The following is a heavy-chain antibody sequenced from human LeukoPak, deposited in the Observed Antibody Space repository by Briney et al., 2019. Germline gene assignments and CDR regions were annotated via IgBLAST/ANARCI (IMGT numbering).Heavy chain of an antibody. CDR3: ARAGSYYGFDY. CDR2: IYHSGTT. V-gene: IGHV4-38-2*02. Sequence: SETLSLTCSVSDYSISSGYYRGWIRQPPGKGLEWIGSIYHSGTTYYNPSLQSRVTISVDTSKNQFSLKLNSVTAADTAVYYCARAGSYYGFDYWGQGTLVTVSS. CDR1: DYSISSGYY. J-gene: IGHJ4*02. D-gene: IGHD1-26*01.